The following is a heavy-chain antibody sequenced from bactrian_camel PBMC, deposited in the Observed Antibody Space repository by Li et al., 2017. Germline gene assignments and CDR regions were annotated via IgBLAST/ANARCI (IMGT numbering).Heavy chain of an antibody. V-gene: IGHV3S40*01. D-gene: IGHD4*01. CDR3: VSQDNTDYAWY. Sequence: VQLVESGGGSVQAGGSLRLSCLASGLTFSRRDPDCMAWFRQRPGEERVGVATIDTAEKSTYYADSVKGRFTISLDTADNTVFLQMDSLKPEDTAVYYCVSQDNTDYAWYWGQGTQVTVS. CDR2: IDTAEKST. J-gene: IGHJ4*01. CDR1: GLTFSRRD.